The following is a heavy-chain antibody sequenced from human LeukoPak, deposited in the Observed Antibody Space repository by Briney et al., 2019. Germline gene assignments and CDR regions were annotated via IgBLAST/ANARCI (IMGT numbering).Heavy chain of an antibody. D-gene: IGHD3-3*01. Sequence: SETLSLTCTVSGGSFSPYSWTWIRQPAGKGLESIGRIYSTGSTTYNPSLKSRVTMSIDTSKNQFSLKLSSVTAADTAVYYCARSASDWYFDLWGRGTLVTVSS. V-gene: IGHV4-4*07. CDR1: GGSFSPYS. CDR2: IYSTGST. CDR3: ARSASDWYFDL. J-gene: IGHJ2*01.